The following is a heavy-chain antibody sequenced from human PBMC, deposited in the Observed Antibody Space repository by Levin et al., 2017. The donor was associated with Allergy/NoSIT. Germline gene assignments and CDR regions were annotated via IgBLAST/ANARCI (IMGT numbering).Heavy chain of an antibody. CDR2: ISDSGST. V-gene: IGHV4-59*01. CDR1: GGSISSYY. J-gene: IGHJ5*02. Sequence: SQTLSLTCTVSGGSISSYYWSWIRQPPGKGLEWIGYISDSGSTNYNPSLKSRVTISLDTSTNQFSLKLSSVTAADTAVYYCARGYYYGSGSYYIWFDPWGQGTLVTVSS. D-gene: IGHD3-10*01. CDR3: ARGYYYGSGSYYIWFDP.